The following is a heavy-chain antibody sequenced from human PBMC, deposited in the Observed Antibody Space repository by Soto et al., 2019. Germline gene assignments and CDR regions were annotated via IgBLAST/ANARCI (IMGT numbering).Heavy chain of an antibody. CDR3: AKSSRYCSGGGCFSDFDY. V-gene: IGHV3-23*01. D-gene: IGHD2-15*01. CDR2: IGGNGVTT. J-gene: IGHJ4*02. CDR1: GFSIGSSA. Sequence: EVQLLESGGGLVQPGGSLRLSCAASGFSIGSSAWSWVRQAPGKGLDWVSTIGGNGVTTFYADSAKGRFTISRDISRNTVFLQMSSLRAEDTALYYCAKSSRYCSGGGCFSDFDYWGQGTLVTVSS.